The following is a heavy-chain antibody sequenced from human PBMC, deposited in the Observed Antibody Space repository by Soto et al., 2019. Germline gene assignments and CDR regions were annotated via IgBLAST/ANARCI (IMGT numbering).Heavy chain of an antibody. CDR3: EYRDSRWYKEY. CDR1: GGVFNNYY. V-gene: IGHV4-59*01. CDR2: IFYSGTT. D-gene: IGHD3-22*01. Sequence: PSETLSLTCSVSGGVFNNYYWSWIRQPPGKGLEWIGYIFYSGTTSYNPSLKSRVTISVDTSKNQFSLSLTSVNAADTAVYFCEYRDSRWYKEYWGQGTLDTVSS. J-gene: IGHJ4*02.